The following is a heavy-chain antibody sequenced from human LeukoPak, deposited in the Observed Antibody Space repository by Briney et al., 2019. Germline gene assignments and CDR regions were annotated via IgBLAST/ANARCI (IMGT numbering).Heavy chain of an antibody. V-gene: IGHV3-23*01. CDR1: GFTFSSSA. CDR3: AKDGGGIAAAGTWENWFDP. D-gene: IGHD6-13*01. J-gene: IGHJ5*02. CDR2: ISNNGGYT. Sequence: GGSLRLSCAASGFTFSSSAMSWVRQAPGKGLEWVSAISNNGGYTYYADSVQGRFTISRDNSKSTLCLQMNSLRAEDTAVYYCAKDGGGIAAAGTWENWFDPWGQGTLVTVSS.